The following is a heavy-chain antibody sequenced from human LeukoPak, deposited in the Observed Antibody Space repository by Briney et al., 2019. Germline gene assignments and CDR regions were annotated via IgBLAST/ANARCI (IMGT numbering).Heavy chain of an antibody. Sequence: ASVKVSCTASGYTFTSYGISWVRQAPGQGLEWMGWINPNSGGTNYAQKFQGRVTMTRDTSISTAYMELSRLRSDDTAVYYCASFGKFYGSGSASDNWFDPWGQGTLVTVSS. CDR3: ASFGKFYGSGSASDNWFDP. V-gene: IGHV1-2*02. D-gene: IGHD3-10*01. CDR1: GYTFTSYG. J-gene: IGHJ5*02. CDR2: INPNSGGT.